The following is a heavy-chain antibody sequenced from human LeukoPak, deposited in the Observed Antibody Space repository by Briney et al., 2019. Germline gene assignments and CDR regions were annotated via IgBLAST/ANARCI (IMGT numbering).Heavy chain of an antibody. CDR3: ARGLRITIFGVVGPLGY. CDR2: MNPNSGNT. J-gene: IGHJ4*02. CDR1: GYTFTSYD. V-gene: IGHV1-8*03. D-gene: IGHD3-3*01. Sequence: GASVKVSCKASGYTFTSYDINWVRQATGQGLEWMGWMNPNSGNTGYAQKFQGRVTITRNTSISTAYMELSSLRSEDTAVYYCARGLRITIFGVVGPLGYWGQGTLVTVSS.